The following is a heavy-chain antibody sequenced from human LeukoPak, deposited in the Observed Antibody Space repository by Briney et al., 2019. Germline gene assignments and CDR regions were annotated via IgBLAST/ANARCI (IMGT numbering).Heavy chain of an antibody. CDR1: GFTFSNYE. Sequence: GGSLRLSCAASGFTFSNYEMNWVRQAPGKGLEWVSYISNSGSTIYYADSVKGRFTISGDNAKKSLYLQMKSLRAEDTAVYYCARSLFWDILTPGAFDIWGQGTMVTVSS. CDR3: ARSLFWDILTPGAFDI. V-gene: IGHV3-48*03. CDR2: ISNSGSTI. D-gene: IGHD3-9*01. J-gene: IGHJ3*02.